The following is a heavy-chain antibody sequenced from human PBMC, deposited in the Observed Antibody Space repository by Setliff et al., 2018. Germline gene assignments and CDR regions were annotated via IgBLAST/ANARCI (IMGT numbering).Heavy chain of an antibody. V-gene: IGHV1-2*04. D-gene: IGHD2-2*01. J-gene: IGHJ6*02. CDR3: ATGHCSSTSCYEDYYGIDV. CDR2: ISPNSGGT. Sequence: ASVKVSCKASGYTFTGYYLHWVRQAPGQGLEWMGWISPNSGGTNYAQKFQGWVTMTRDTSISTAYMELSRLRSDDTAVYYCATGHCSSTSCYEDYYGIDVWGQGTTVTVPS. CDR1: GYTFTGYY.